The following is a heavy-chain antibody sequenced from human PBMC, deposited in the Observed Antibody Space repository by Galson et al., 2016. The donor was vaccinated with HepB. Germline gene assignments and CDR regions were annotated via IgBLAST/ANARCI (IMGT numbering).Heavy chain of an antibody. CDR3: ATDQTWFDP. V-gene: IGHV1-69*13. Sequence: SVKVSCKASGGTFISYAISWVRQAPGQGLEWMGWIIPMFGSAKYALKFQGRGTITADASTSPAYMALTSLRSETTAVSFCATDQTWFDPWGQGTVVTVSS. CDR1: GGTFISYA. CDR2: IIPMFGSA. J-gene: IGHJ5*02.